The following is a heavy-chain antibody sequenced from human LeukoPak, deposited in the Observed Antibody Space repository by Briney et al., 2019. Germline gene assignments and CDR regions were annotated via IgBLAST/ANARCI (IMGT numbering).Heavy chain of an antibody. J-gene: IGHJ4*02. D-gene: IGHD6-19*01. CDR2: IYSGGST. CDR1: GFTVSSNY. Sequence: GGSLRLSCAASGFTVSSNYMSWVRQAPGKGLEWVSVIYSGGSTYYADSVKGRFTISRDNSKNTLYLQMNSLRAEDMAVYYCAREPSVAGLKIFDYWGQGTLATVSS. CDR3: AREPSVAGLKIFDY. V-gene: IGHV3-53*01.